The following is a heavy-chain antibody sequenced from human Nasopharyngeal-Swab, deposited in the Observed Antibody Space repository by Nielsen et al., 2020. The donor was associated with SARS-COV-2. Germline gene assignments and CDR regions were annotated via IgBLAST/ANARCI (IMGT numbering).Heavy chain of an antibody. V-gene: IGHV1-69*04. CDR2: IIRIHGTA. CDR1: GGSLSSYA. D-gene: IGHD6-25*01. CDR3: ATRKRLVIYYCYGMDI. J-gene: IGHJ6*02. Sequence: SVTVSCKASGGSLSSYATSWVRPAPAQGLEWMGSIIRIHGTANYAQKFQGRVTITADKSTSTAYMALSSLRSEDTAVYYCATRKRLVIYYCYGMDIWGQGTTVTVSS.